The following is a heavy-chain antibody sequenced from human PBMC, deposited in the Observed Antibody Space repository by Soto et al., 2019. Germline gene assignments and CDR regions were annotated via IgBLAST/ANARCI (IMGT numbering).Heavy chain of an antibody. CDR1: GGSISSGGYY. CDR2: IYYSGST. V-gene: IGHV4-31*03. CDR3: ARDGDYVDYYGMDV. J-gene: IGHJ6*02. D-gene: IGHD4-17*01. Sequence: QVQLQESGPGLVKPSQTLSLTCTVSGGSISSGGYYWSWIRQHPGKGLEWIGYIYYSGSTYYNPSLKSRVTIAVDTSKNQFSLKLSSVTAADTAVYYCARDGDYVDYYGMDVWGQGTTVTVSS.